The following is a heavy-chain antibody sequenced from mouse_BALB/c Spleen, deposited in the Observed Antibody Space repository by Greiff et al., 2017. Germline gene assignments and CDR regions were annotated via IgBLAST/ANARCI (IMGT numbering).Heavy chain of an antibody. D-gene: IGHD1-1*01. CDR3: ARPLYYYGSSWDY. CDR2: INPSTGYT. Sequence: VQLQQSGAELAKPGASVKMSCKASGYTFTSYWMHWVKQRPGQGLEWIGYINPSTGYTEYNQKFKDKATLTADKSSSTAYMQLSSLTSEDSAVYYCARPLYYYGSSWDYWGQGTTLTVSS. CDR1: GYTFTSYW. V-gene: IGHV1-7*01. J-gene: IGHJ2*01.